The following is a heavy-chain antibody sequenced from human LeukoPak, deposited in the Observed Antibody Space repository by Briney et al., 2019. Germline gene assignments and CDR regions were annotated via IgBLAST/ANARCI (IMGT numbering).Heavy chain of an antibody. CDR3: ARHRGYCSSTSCSYNWFDP. J-gene: IGHJ5*02. D-gene: IGHD2-2*03. CDR1: GXSISSYY. Sequence: SETLSLTCTVSGXSISSYYWTWIRQPPGKGLEWIGYIYYSGSTKYNPSLKSRVTMSVDTSKNRFSLKLSSVTAADTAVYYCARHRGYCSSTSCSYNWFDPWGQGTLVTVSS. CDR2: IYYSGST. V-gene: IGHV4-59*08.